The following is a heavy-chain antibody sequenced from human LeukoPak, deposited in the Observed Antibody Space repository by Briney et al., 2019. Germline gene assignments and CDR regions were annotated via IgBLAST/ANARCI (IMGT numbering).Heavy chain of an antibody. Sequence: SETLSLTCAVSGYSISSGYYWGWIRQPPGKGLEWIGSIYHSGSTYYNPSLKSRVTISVDTSKDQFSLKLSSVTAADTAVYYCARDAEQWLPLWYFDLWGRGTPVTVSS. CDR3: ARDAEQWLPLWYFDL. D-gene: IGHD6-19*01. V-gene: IGHV4-38-2*02. CDR1: GYSISSGYY. J-gene: IGHJ2*01. CDR2: IYHSGST.